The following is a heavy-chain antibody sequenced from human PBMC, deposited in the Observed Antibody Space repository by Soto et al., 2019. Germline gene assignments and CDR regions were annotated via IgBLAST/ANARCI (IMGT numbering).Heavy chain of an antibody. V-gene: IGHV3-23*01. D-gene: IGHD2-2*03. J-gene: IGHJ4*02. CDR2: ISGGGVMT. Sequence: PGGSLRLSCAASGFTFNNYAMNWVRQAPGKGLEWVSAISGGGVMTYYADSVKGRFTISRDNSKNTLYLQMNALRAEDMAVYYCAKQSPPWILVDSWGQGTLVTVSS. CDR3: AKQSPPWILVDS. CDR1: GFTFNNYA.